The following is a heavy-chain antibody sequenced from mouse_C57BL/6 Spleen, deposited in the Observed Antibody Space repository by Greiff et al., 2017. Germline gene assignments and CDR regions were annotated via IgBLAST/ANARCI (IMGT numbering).Heavy chain of an antibody. CDR3: ARSGGLAYYFDY. CDR1: GYTFTSYW. Sequence: QVQLQQPGAELVKPGASVKMSCKASGYTFTSYWITWVKQRPGQGLEWIGDIYPGSGSTNYNEKFKSKATLTVDTSSGTTYMQLSSLTSEDSAVYYCARSGGLAYYFDYWGQGTTLTVSS. J-gene: IGHJ2*01. V-gene: IGHV1-55*01. D-gene: IGHD3-1*01. CDR2: IYPGSGST.